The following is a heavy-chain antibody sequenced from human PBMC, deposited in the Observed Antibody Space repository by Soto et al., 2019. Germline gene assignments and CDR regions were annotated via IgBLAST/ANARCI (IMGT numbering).Heavy chain of an antibody. CDR3: ARRISARTYYFDY. D-gene: IGHD6-6*01. J-gene: IGHJ4*02. CDR1: GGSITTVGYS. Sequence: SETLSLTCAVSGGSITTVGYSWSWIRQPPGKGLEWIGYIFHSGITYSNPSLKGRVTMSVDGSKNRFSLRLSSVTAADTAVYYCARRISARTYYFDYWGQGTLVTVSS. V-gene: IGHV4-30-2*01. CDR2: IFHSGIT.